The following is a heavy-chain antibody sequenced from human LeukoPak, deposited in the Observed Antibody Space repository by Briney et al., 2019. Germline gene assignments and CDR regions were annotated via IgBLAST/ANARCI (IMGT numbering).Heavy chain of an antibody. CDR1: GGSISSYY. Sequence: PSETLSLTCTVSGGSISSYYWSWIRQPPGKGLEWIGYIYYSGSTNYNPSLKSRVTISVDRSKNQFSLKLSSVTAADTAVYYCAREGGLVGYCSSTSCYAVDYWGQGTLVTVSS. CDR3: AREGGLVGYCSSTSCYAVDY. V-gene: IGHV4-59*12. CDR2: IYYSGST. D-gene: IGHD2-2*01. J-gene: IGHJ4*02.